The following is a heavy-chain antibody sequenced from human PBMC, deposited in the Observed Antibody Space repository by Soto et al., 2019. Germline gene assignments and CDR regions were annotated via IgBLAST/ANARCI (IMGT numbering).Heavy chain of an antibody. V-gene: IGHV4-39*01. D-gene: IGHD6-13*01. J-gene: IGHJ4*02. CDR3: ARHDPLIAEEPDY. Sequence: QLQLQESGPGLVKPSETLSLTCTVSGGSISSSSYYWGWIRQPPGKGLEWFGSIYYSGSTYYNPSLKSRVTISVDTSKNQCSLKLSSVTAADTAVYCCARHDPLIAEEPDYWGQGTLVTVSS. CDR1: GGSISSSSYY. CDR2: IYYSGST.